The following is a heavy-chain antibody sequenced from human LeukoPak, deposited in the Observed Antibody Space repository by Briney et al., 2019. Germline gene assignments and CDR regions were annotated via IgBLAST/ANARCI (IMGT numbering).Heavy chain of an antibody. Sequence: SVKVSCKASGGSFSSYAISWVRQAPGQGLEWMGRIIPIFGIANYAQKFQGRVTITADKSTSTAYMELSSLRSEDTAVYYCARYSGYNSFDYWGQGTPVTVSS. V-gene: IGHV1-69*04. J-gene: IGHJ4*02. CDR3: ARYSGYNSFDY. D-gene: IGHD5-12*01. CDR2: IIPIFGIA. CDR1: GGSFSSYA.